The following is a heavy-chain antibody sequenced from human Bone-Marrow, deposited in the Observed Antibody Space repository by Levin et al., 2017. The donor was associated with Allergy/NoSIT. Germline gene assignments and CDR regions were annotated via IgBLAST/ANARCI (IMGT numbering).Heavy chain of an antibody. V-gene: IGHV1-2*06. Sequence: GGSLRLSCKASGYTFTGYYMHWVRQAPGQGLEWMGRINPNSGGTNYAQKFQGRVTMTRDTSISTAYMELSRLRSDDTAVYYCARDSPSIAAHLDAFDIWGQGTMVTVSS. CDR1: GYTFTGYY. D-gene: IGHD6-6*01. CDR2: INPNSGGT. CDR3: ARDSPSIAAHLDAFDI. J-gene: IGHJ3*02.